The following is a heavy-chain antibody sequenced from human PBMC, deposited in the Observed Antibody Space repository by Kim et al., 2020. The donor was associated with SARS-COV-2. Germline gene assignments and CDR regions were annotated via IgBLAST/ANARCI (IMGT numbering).Heavy chain of an antibody. CDR3: ARDAQSYGMDV. CDR1: GFTVSSNY. CDR2: IYSGGST. J-gene: IGHJ6*02. Sequence: GGSLRLSCAASGFTVSSNYIRWVRQAPGKGLEWVSVIYSGGSTYYADSVKGRFTISRDNSKNTLYLQMNSLRAEDTAVYYCARDAQSYGMDVWGQGTTVTVSS. V-gene: IGHV3-66*01.